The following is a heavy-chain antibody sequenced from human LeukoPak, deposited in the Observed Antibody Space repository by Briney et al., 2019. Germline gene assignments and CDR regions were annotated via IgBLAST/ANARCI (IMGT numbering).Heavy chain of an antibody. CDR1: GYTFTSYG. CDR3: AGALYSSSWYFPFDY. CDR2: ISAYNGNT. J-gene: IGHJ4*02. Sequence: ASVKVSCKASGYTFTSYGISWVRQAPGQGLEWMGWISAYNGNTNYAQKLQGRVTMTTDTSTSTAYMELRSLRSDDTAVYYFAGALYSSSWYFPFDYWGQGTLVTVSS. V-gene: IGHV1-18*01. D-gene: IGHD6-13*01.